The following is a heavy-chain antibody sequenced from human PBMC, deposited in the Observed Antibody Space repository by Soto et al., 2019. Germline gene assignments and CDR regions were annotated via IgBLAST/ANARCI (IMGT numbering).Heavy chain of an antibody. CDR1: RNTCTNYW. CDR2: IYPGDSDT. V-gene: IGHV5-51*01. Sequence: XESLKVSCQGFRNTCTNYWVGSVLHMPGKGPERMGIIYPGDSDTKYNPSFQGQVTISADKSITTTYLQWSSLKASDTAIYYCADSIFYYGMDVCGQGTTVTVSS. CDR3: ADSIFYYGMDV. J-gene: IGHJ6*02.